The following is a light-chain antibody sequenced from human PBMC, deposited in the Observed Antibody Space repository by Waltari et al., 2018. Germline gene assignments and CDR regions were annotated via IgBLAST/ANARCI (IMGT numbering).Light chain of an antibody. CDR3: QQYGSSLLT. V-gene: IGKV3-20*01. Sequence: EIVLTQSPGTLSLSPGERATLSCRASQSVSSSFLAWYHQKTGEAARLLIYGASSRATGITDRFSGSGSGTDFTLTISRLGPEDFAVYYCQQYGSSLLTFGGGTKVEIK. J-gene: IGKJ4*01. CDR1: QSVSSSF. CDR2: GAS.